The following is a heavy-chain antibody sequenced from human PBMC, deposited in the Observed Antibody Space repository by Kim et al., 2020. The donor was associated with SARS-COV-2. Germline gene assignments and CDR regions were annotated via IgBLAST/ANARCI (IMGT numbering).Heavy chain of an antibody. CDR3: ARVFWGDYVWGSYRYAYYYGMDV. V-gene: IGHV1-69*02. CDR2: IIPILGIA. J-gene: IGHJ6*02. CDR1: GGTFSSYT. Sequence: SVKVSCKASGGTFSSYTISWVRQAPGQGLEWMGRIIPILGIANYAQKFQGRVTITADKSTSTAYMELSSLRSEDTAVYYCARVFWGDYVWGSYRYAYYYGMDVWGQGTTVTVSS. D-gene: IGHD3-16*02.